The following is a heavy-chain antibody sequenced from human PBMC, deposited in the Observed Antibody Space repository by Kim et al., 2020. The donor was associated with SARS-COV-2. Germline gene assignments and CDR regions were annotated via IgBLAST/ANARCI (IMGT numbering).Heavy chain of an antibody. Sequence: GGSLRLSCAASGFTLDEYAMHWVRQAPGKGLEWVAGISGNSGAIGYGDSVRGRFTVSRDNAKNSLYLQMNSLRTDDTALYYCTKVRYCTSANCPLDYWGQGTLVTVSS. CDR3: TKVRYCTSANCPLDY. D-gene: IGHD2-2*01. V-gene: IGHV3-9*01. J-gene: IGHJ4*02. CDR1: GFTLDEYA. CDR2: ISGNSGAI.